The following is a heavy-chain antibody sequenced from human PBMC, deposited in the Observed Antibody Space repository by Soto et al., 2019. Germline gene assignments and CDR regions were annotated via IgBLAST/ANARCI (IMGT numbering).Heavy chain of an antibody. CDR1: EYTITGNY. Sequence: ASVKVSCKTSEYTITGNYIYWLRQAPGQGLEWMGWLNPNTGATDFAQRFQSRVTPTSDTSISTAYMELSRLTSDDTAVFYWAMQAGSNTSCFHDVCGPRTLVTVSS. J-gene: IGHJ4*02. V-gene: IGHV1-2*02. CDR3: AMQAGSNTSCFHDV. D-gene: IGHD6-13*01. CDR2: LNPNTGAT.